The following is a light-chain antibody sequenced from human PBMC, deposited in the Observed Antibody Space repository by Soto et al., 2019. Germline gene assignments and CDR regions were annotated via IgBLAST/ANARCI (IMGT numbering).Light chain of an antibody. J-gene: IGKJ2*01. CDR2: RAS. CDR1: QSVSSIY. V-gene: IGKV3-20*01. CDR3: QQYGGSPPYT. Sequence: EIVLTQSPGTLSLSPGERATLSCRASQSVSSIYLAWYQQKPGQAPRLLIYRASSRATGIPDRFSGSGSGTDFTLTISSLEHEDFAVYYCQQYGGSPPYTFGQGTKLEIK.